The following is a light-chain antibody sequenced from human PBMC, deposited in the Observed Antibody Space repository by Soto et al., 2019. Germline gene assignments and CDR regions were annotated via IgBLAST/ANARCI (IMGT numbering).Light chain of an antibody. CDR2: EVG. V-gene: IGLV2-14*01. Sequence: QSALTQPASVSGSPGQSITISCTGTSSDVGGYNYVSWYQHHPGKAPKLMIYEVGNRPSGVSNRFSGSKSGNTASLTISGLQAEDEADYYCSSYTSSSPVAFGGGTKVTVL. CDR3: SSYTSSSPVA. J-gene: IGLJ2*01. CDR1: SSDVGGYNY.